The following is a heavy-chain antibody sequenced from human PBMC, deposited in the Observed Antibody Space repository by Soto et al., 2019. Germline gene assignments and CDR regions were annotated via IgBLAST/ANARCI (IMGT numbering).Heavy chain of an antibody. Sequence: QVQLVESGGGVVQPGRSLRLSCAASGFTFSSYGMHWVRQAPGKGLEWVAVISYDGSNKYYADSVKGRFTISRDNSKNTLYLQMNSLRAEDTAVYYCAPDPGYYGDPCDYWGQGTLVTVSS. D-gene: IGHD4-17*01. V-gene: IGHV3-30*03. CDR1: GFTFSSYG. J-gene: IGHJ4*02. CDR2: ISYDGSNK. CDR3: APDPGYYGDPCDY.